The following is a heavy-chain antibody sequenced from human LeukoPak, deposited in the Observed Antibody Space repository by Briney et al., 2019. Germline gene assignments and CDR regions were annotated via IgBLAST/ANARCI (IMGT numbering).Heavy chain of an antibody. CDR3: ARERRLLRGDAFDI. J-gene: IGHJ3*02. D-gene: IGHD4-23*01. V-gene: IGHV4-59*12. Sequence: SETLSLTCTVSGGSISSYYWSWIRQPPGKGLEWIGYIYYSGSTNYNPSLKSRVTISVDTSKNQFSLKLSSVTAADTAIYYCARERRLLRGDAFDIWGQGTRVTVSS. CDR1: GGSISSYY. CDR2: IYYSGST.